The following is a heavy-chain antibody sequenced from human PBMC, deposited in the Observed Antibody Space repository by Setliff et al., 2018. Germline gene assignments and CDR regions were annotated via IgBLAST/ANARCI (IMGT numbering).Heavy chain of an antibody. V-gene: IGHV3-23*01. CDR3: AKGIGYSYALNYYYYGMDV. D-gene: IGHD5-18*01. CDR1: GFTFSSSW. CDR2: ISASGDTT. J-gene: IGHJ6*02. Sequence: GGSLRLSCAASGFTFSSSWMHWVCQAPEKGLEWVSIISASGDTTYYADSVKGRFTISRDNSKNTLYLQMNSLRAEDTAVYYCAKGIGYSYALNYYYYGMDVWGQGTTVTVSS.